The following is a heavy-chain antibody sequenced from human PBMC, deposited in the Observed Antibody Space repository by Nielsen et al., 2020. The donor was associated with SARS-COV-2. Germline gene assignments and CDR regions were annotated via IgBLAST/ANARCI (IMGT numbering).Heavy chain of an antibody. V-gene: IGHV3-66*02. J-gene: IGHJ4*02. CDR3: ARETLDYTSSFVDY. CDR1: GLTFTYYA. Sequence: GESLKISCAASGLTFTYYAMNWVRQAPGKGLEWVSVFYSGGTTLYADSVKGRFIISRDNSKDTLYLQMDSLRPEDTAIYFCARETLDYTSSFVDYWGQGTLVTVS. D-gene: IGHD4-11*01. CDR2: FYSGGTT.